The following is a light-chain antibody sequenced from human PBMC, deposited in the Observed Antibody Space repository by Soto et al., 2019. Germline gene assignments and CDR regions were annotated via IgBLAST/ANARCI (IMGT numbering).Light chain of an antibody. V-gene: IGKV3-20*01. CDR3: LQYGRSPQT. J-gene: IGKJ1*01. CDR2: GAA. CDR1: QSFSSIH. Sequence: DIVLTQSPGTLSLSPGDTATLSCRASQSFSSIHLALYQQKPVQAPRLLIYGAANRAAGIPDRFSGSWSGTDFTLTISRLEPEDFAVFYCLQYGRSPQTFGQGAKVDIK.